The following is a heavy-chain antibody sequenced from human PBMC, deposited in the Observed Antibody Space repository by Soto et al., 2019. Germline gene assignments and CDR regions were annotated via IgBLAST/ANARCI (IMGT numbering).Heavy chain of an antibody. J-gene: IGHJ5*02. CDR2: IYYSGST. CDR3: ARGGGIAARRGNWFDP. CDR1: GGSISSGGYY. Sequence: PSETLSLTCTVSGGSISSGGYYWSWIRQHPGKGLEWIGYIYYSGSTYYNPSLKSRVTISVDTSKNQFSLKLSSVTAADTAVYYCARGGGIAARRGNWFDPWGQGTLVTVSS. D-gene: IGHD6-6*01. V-gene: IGHV4-31*03.